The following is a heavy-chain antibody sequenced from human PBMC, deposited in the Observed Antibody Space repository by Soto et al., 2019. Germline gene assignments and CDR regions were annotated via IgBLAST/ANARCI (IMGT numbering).Heavy chain of an antibody. CDR1: GFTVSSNY. D-gene: IGHD1-7*01. CDR3: ATRLTGTNQY. J-gene: IGHJ4*02. V-gene: IGHV3-66*01. CDR2: IYSGGST. Sequence: GGSLRLSCAASGFTVSSNYMGGVRQAPGKGLEWVSVIYSGGSTYYADSVKGRFTISRDNSKNTLYLQMNSLRAEDTAVYYCATRLTGTNQYWGQGTLVTVSS.